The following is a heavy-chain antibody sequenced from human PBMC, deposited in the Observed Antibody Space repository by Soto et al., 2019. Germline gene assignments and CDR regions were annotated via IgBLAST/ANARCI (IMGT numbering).Heavy chain of an antibody. CDR1: VFTFSSYG. CDR2: IWYDGSNK. Sequence: QAWWSLRLSCSASVFTFSSYGMHWFRQAPGKGLEWVAVIWYDGSNKYYADSVKGRFTISRDNSKNTLYLQMNSLRAEDTAVYYCARDGGERPYYYYGMDVWGQGTTVTVSS. J-gene: IGHJ6*02. V-gene: IGHV3-33*01. CDR3: ARDGGERPYYYYGMDV. D-gene: IGHD3-16*01.